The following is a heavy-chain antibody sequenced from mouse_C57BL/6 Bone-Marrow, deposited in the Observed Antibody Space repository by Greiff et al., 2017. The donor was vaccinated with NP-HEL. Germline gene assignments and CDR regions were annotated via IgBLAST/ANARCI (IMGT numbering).Heavy chain of an antibody. J-gene: IGHJ1*03. CDR2: IHPSDSDT. CDR1: GYTFTSYW. V-gene: IGHV1-74*01. Sequence: QVQLQQPGAELVKPGASVKVSCKASGYTFTSYWMHWVKQRPGQGLEWIGRIHPSDSDTNYNQKFKGKATLPVDKSSSPASMQLSNRRSEDSAVYNCAIPRYFDVWGTGTTVTVS. CDR3: AIPRYFDV.